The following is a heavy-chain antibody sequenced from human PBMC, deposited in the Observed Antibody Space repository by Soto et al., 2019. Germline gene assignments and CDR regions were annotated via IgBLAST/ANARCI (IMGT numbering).Heavy chain of an antibody. CDR1: GYSFTNYW. Sequence: EVQLVQSGAEVKKPGESLRISCKGSGYSFTNYWISWVRQMPGKGLEWMGRIDPSDSYTNYSPSFQGHVTISADKSMSTAYLQWSRLQASDTAMYYCAREGYYYDSSGYSRETGFAPWGQGTVVTVSS. D-gene: IGHD3-22*01. CDR2: IDPSDSYT. J-gene: IGHJ5*02. CDR3: AREGYYYDSSGYSRETGFAP. V-gene: IGHV5-10-1*01.